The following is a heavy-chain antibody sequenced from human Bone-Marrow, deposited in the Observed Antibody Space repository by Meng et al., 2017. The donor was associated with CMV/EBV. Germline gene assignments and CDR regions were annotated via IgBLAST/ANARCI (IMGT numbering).Heavy chain of an antibody. V-gene: IGHV4-4*02. CDR3: ASRRGYSGYDGRGGWFDP. D-gene: IGHD5-12*01. J-gene: IGHJ5*02. CDR1: GGSISSSNW. CDR2: LYHSGST. Sequence: SETLSLTCAVSGGSISSSNWWSWLRQPPGKGLEWIGELYHSGSTNYNPSLKSRVTISVDKSKNKFSLKLNSVTAADTAVYYCASRRGYSGYDGRGGWFDPWGQGTLVTVSS.